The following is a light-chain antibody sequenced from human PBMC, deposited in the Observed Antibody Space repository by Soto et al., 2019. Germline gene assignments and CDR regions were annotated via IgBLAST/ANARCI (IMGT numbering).Light chain of an antibody. CDR1: SSDVESYNF. CDR2: EGS. CDR3: CSYAGSRTLV. J-gene: IGLJ2*01. Sequence: QSALTQPASVSGSPGQSITISCTGTSSDVESYNFVSWYQQHPGKAPKLMIYEGSKRPSGVSNRFSGSNSGNTASLTISGLQAEDEADYYCCSYAGSRTLVFGGGTKLTVL. V-gene: IGLV2-23*01.